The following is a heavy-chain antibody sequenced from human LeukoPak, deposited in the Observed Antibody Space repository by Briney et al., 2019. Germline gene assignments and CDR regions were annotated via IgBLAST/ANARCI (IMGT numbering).Heavy chain of an antibody. CDR3: ARIMVEWELGDAFDI. Sequence: PSETLSLTCTVSGGSISSFSRSWIRQPPGKGLEWIGYIYYSGSNNYNPSLKSRVTISVDTSKNQFSLKLSSVTAADTAVYYCARIMVEWELGDAFDIWGQGTMVTVSS. CDR2: IYYSGSN. V-gene: IGHV4-59*01. J-gene: IGHJ3*02. D-gene: IGHD1-26*01. CDR1: GGSISSFS.